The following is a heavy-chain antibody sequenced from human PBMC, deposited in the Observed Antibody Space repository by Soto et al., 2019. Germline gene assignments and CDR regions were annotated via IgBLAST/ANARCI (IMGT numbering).Heavy chain of an antibody. J-gene: IGHJ4*01. CDR1: GGSFSGYY. Sequence: QVQLQQWGAGRMKPSETLSITCAVYGGSFSGYYWSWIRQPPGKRLEWIGEINHSGSTNYNPSLKSRVTISVDTSKNQFSLKLSSVTAADTAVYYCAREDGGNSGTFDYWGQRTPVTVSS. CDR2: INHSGST. D-gene: IGHD2-21*02. CDR3: AREDGGNSGTFDY. V-gene: IGHV4-34*01.